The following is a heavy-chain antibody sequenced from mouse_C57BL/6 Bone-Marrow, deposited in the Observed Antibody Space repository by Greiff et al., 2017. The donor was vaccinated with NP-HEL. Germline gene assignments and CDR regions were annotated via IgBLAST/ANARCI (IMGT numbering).Heavy chain of an antibody. J-gene: IGHJ1*03. CDR3: ARHRATVVAPWFDV. CDR1: GFTFSSYG. CDR2: ISSGGSYT. V-gene: IGHV5-6*01. Sequence: EVQVVESGGDLVKPGGSLKLSCAASGFTFSSYGMSWVRQTPDKRLEWVANISSGGSYTYYPDSVKGRFTISIDNAKKTLYLQMSSLKSEDTAMYYCARHRATVVAPWFDVWGTGTTVTVSS. D-gene: IGHD1-1*01.